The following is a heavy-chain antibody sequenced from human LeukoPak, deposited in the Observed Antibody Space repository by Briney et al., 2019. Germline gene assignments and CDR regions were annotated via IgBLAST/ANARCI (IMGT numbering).Heavy chain of an antibody. CDR3: ARDNDYGGDFDY. J-gene: IGHJ4*02. V-gene: IGHV3-7*01. D-gene: IGHD4-23*01. CDR1: GFTLSSYW. Sequence: PGGSLRLSCAASGFTLSSYWMSWVCQAPGKGLEWVANIKQDGTEKYYVDSVKGRFTISRDNAKNSLYLQMNSLRAEDTAVYYCARDNDYGGDFDYWGQGTLVTVSS. CDR2: IKQDGTEK.